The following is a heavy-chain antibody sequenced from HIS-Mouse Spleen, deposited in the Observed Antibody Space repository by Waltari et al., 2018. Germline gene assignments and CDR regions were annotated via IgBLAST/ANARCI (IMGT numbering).Heavy chain of an antibody. J-gene: IGHJ2*01. CDR3: AREIPYSSSWYDWYFDL. Sequence: QLQLQESGPGLAKPSATLSLTCTVPGGSLSSTSYYSGWIRQPPGKGLEWIGSIYYSGSTYYNPSLKSRVTISVDTSKNQFSLKLSSVTAADTAVYYCAREIPYSSSWYDWYFDLWGRGTLVTVSS. V-gene: IGHV4-39*07. CDR1: GGSLSSTSYY. D-gene: IGHD6-13*01. CDR2: IYYSGST.